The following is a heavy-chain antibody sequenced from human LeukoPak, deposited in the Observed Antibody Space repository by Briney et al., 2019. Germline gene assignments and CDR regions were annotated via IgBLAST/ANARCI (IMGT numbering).Heavy chain of an antibody. J-gene: IGHJ6*02. Sequence: GGSLRLSCAASGFTFSSYAMSGVRQAPGKGLEWVSAISGSGGSTYYADSVKGRFTISRDNSKNTLYLQMNSLRAEDTAVYYCAKVRYSSSWSAHYYGMDVWGQGTTVTVSS. CDR2: ISGSGGST. CDR3: AKVRYSSSWSAHYYGMDV. V-gene: IGHV3-23*01. CDR1: GFTFSSYA. D-gene: IGHD6-13*01.